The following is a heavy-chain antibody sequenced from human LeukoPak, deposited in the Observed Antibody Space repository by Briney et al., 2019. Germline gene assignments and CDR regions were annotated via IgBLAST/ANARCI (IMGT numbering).Heavy chain of an antibody. J-gene: IGHJ4*02. D-gene: IGHD6-19*01. CDR3: ARAVSGSFDY. V-gene: IGHV4-59*12. CDR1: GGSMSPYH. CDR2: IYYSGST. Sequence: SGTLPLTCTVSGGSMSPYHWGWIRQPPGKGLEWAGYIYYSGSTNYNPSLKSRVTISVDTSKNQFSLNLSSVTAADTAIYYCARAVSGSFDYWGQGTLVTVSS.